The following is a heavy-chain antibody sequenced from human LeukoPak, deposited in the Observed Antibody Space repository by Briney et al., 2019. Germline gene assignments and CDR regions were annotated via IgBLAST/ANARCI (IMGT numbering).Heavy chain of an antibody. V-gene: IGHV4-34*08. CDR3: ATSGGEYCSGGSCYSEWNWFDP. CDR1: GFTFSSYE. J-gene: IGHJ5*02. D-gene: IGHD2-15*01. Sequence: LRLSCAASGFTFSSYEMNWVRQAPGKGLEWVGEINHSGSTNYNPSLKSRVTISVDTSKNQFSLKLSSVTAADTAVYYCATSGGEYCSGGSCYSEWNWFDPWGQGTLVTVSS. CDR2: INHSGST.